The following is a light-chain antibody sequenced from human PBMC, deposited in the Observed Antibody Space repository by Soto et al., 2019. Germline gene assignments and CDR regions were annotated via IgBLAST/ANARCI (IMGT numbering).Light chain of an antibody. Sequence: EIVLTQSPGTRSFSPGERSTLACRPSQSFSSSYLAWYQQKPGQPPRLLIYGASSRATGIPDRFSSSGSGTDFTLIISRLEPEDFAVYYCQQYGSSPGTFGQGTKVDIK. CDR1: QSFSSSY. J-gene: IGKJ1*01. CDR2: GAS. CDR3: QQYGSSPGT. V-gene: IGKV3-20*01.